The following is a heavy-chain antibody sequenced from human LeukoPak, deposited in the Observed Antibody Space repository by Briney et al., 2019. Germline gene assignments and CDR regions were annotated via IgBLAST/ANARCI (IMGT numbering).Heavy chain of an antibody. CDR3: ARVDWPVAADRVRDY. J-gene: IGHJ4*02. V-gene: IGHV4-59*11. Sequence: SETLSLTCTVSGGSISSHYWSWIRQPPGKGLEWIGNIYYSGSTNYNPSLKSRVTMSVDTSKNQFSLKLSSVTAADTAVYYCARVDWPVAADRVRDYWPRETVVTV. D-gene: IGHD6-13*01. CDR1: GGSISSHY. CDR2: IYYSGST.